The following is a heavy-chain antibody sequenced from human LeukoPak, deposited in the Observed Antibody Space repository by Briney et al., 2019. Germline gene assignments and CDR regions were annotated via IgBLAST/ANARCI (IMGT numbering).Heavy chain of an antibody. CDR2: MYHTGSS. CDR3: ARGRQYSSSWWDRYYFDY. CDR1: GGSVSSDDYY. D-gene: IGHD6-13*01. V-gene: IGHV4-61*08. Sequence: PSETLSLTCTVSGGSVSSDDYYWTWIRQPPGKGLEWIGYMYHTGSSNYNPSLKSRVTISVDMSKNQFSLKLSSVTAADTAVYYCARGRQYSSSWWDRYYFDYWGQGTLVTVSS. J-gene: IGHJ4*02.